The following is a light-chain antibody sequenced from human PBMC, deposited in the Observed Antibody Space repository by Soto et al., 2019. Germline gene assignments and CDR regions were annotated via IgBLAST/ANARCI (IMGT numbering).Light chain of an antibody. CDR3: VAWDDSLSGPV. Sequence: QSVLTQPPSASGTPGQRVTISCSGSSSNIRSNYAYWYQQVPGTAPKLLIYRNDQRPSGVPDRFSGSKSGTSASLAISGLRSEDEAEYHCVAWDDSLSGPVFGGGTKVTVL. V-gene: IGLV1-47*01. J-gene: IGLJ2*01. CDR2: RND. CDR1: SSNIRSNY.